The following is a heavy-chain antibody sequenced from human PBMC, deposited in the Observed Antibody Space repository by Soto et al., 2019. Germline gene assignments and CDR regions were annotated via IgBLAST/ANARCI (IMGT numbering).Heavy chain of an antibody. V-gene: IGHV4-39*01. CDR1: GGSISSSSYY. CDR3: ATVTNPGYNWNDGDY. J-gene: IGHJ4*02. CDR2: IYYSGST. Sequence: SETLSLTCTVSGGSISSSSYYWGWIRQPPGKGLEWIGSIYYSGSTYYNPSLKSRVTISVDTSKNQFSLKLSSVTAADTAVYYCATVTNPGYNWNDGDYWGQGTLVTVSS. D-gene: IGHD1-20*01.